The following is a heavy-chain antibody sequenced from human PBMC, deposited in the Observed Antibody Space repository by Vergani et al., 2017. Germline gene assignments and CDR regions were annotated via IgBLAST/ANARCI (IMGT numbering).Heavy chain of an antibody. CDR2: ISGSGGST. Sequence: EVQLVESGGGLVQPGGSLRLSCAASGFTFSSYAMSWVRQAPGKGLEWVSAISGSGGSTYYADSVKGRFTISRDNSKNTLYLQMNSLRAEDTAVYYCAKGYCSSTSCSPRYYYYYMDVWGKGTTVTVSS. V-gene: IGHV3-23*04. D-gene: IGHD2-2*01. CDR3: AKGYCSSTSCSPRYYYYYMDV. J-gene: IGHJ6*03. CDR1: GFTFSSYA.